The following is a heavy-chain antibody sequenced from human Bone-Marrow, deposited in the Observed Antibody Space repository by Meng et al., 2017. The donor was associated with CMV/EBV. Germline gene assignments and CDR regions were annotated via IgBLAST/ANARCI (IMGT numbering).Heavy chain of an antibody. Sequence: GCISSGGYYWSWIRQHPGKGLEWIGYIYYSGSTYYNPSLKSRVTISVGTSKNQFSLKLSSVTAADTAVYYCARVTNVAVAGTGEFDYWGQGTLVTVSS. V-gene: IGHV4-31*02. CDR1: GCISSGGYY. D-gene: IGHD6-19*01. CDR2: IYYSGST. CDR3: ARVTNVAVAGTGEFDY. J-gene: IGHJ4*02.